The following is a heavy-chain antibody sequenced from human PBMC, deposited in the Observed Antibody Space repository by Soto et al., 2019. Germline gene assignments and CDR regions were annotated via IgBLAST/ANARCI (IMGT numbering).Heavy chain of an antibody. CDR1: GYNFATHW. D-gene: IGHD5-12*01. J-gene: IGHJ6*02. CDR2: TFPGDAET. Sequence: GESLKISCQGSGYNFATHWIGWVRHKAGKGLEWMGITFPGDAETRYSPSFQGHITISADKSISIAYLRWSSLKASDTGMYYCATPGGFGMDVWGQGTTVTVFS. CDR3: ATPGGFGMDV. V-gene: IGHV5-51*01.